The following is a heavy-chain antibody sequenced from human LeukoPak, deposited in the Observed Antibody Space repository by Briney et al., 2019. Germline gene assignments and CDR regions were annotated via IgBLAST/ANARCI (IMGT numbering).Heavy chain of an antibody. CDR1: GGSFSGYY. V-gene: IGHV4-34*01. J-gene: IGHJ5*02. D-gene: IGHD4-23*01. Sequence: SETLSLTCAVYGGSFSGYYWSWIRQPPGKGLEWIGEINHSGSTNYNPSLKSRVTISVDTSKNQFSLKLSSVTAADTAVYYCARGRDAVVTLGPNWFDPWGQGTSVTVSS. CDR2: INHSGST. CDR3: ARGRDAVVTLGPNWFDP.